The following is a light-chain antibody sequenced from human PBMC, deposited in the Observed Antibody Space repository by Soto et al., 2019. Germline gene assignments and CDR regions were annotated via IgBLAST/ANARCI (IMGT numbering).Light chain of an antibody. V-gene: IGKV1-5*03. CDR2: KAS. J-gene: IGKJ1*01. Sequence: DIQMTQSPSTLSASVGDRVTITCRASQSISSWLAWFQQKPGKAPKVLIYKASSLESGVPSRFSGSGSGTEHTLTISSLQPDDFATYYCQQYNSYSWTFGKGTKVEIK. CDR3: QQYNSYSWT. CDR1: QSISSW.